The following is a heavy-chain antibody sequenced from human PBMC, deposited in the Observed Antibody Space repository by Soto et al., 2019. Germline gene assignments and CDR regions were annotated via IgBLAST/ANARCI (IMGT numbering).Heavy chain of an antibody. CDR2: IKQDGSEE. CDR1: GFTFSSYW. D-gene: IGHD6-13*01. J-gene: IGHJ6*02. CDR3: ARIAASGRGWDV. V-gene: IGHV3-7*01. Sequence: EVQLVESGGGLVQPGGSLRLSCVDSGFTFSSYWMSWVRQAPVKGLEWVGNIKQDGSEENYVDSVKGRFTISRDNAKTSMYLKMNSLRAEDTAVYYCARIAASGRGWDVWGQGTTVVVSS.